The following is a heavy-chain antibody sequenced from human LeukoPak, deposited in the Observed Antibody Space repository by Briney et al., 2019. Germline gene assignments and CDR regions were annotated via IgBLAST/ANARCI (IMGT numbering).Heavy chain of an antibody. CDR1: GFTFSSYW. J-gene: IGHJ4*02. CDR2: IKQDGSEK. CDR3: ARDPGGTTNSYFDY. Sequence: GGSLRLSCAASGFTFSSYWMSWVRQAPGKGLEWVANIKQDGSEKYYVDSVKGRFTISRDNAKNSLYLQMNSLRAEDTAVYFCARDPGGTTNSYFDYWGQGTLVTVSS. V-gene: IGHV3-7*01. D-gene: IGHD1-26*01.